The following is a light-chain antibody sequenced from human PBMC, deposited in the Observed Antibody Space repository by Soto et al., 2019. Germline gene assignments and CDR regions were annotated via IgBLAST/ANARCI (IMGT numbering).Light chain of an antibody. CDR1: SSDVGGYNY. CDR3: SSYTSTSLYV. CDR2: DVT. V-gene: IGLV2-14*03. Sequence: QSALTQPASVSGSPGQSITISCTGTSSDVGGYNYVSWYQQQPGKAPKLMIYDVTFRPSGVSNRFSGSKSGETASLTISGLQADDEAEYYCSSYTSTSLYVFGTGTKLTVL. J-gene: IGLJ1*01.